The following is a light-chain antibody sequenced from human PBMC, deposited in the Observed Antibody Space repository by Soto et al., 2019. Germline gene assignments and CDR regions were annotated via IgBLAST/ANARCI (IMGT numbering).Light chain of an antibody. J-gene: IGKJ5*01. CDR1: QSVSSSY. V-gene: IGKV3-20*01. CDR3: QHYVERSPIT. CDR2: GAS. Sequence: EIVLMQSPGSLSLSPGESATLSCRAIQSVSSSYLAWYQQKPGQAPRLLIYGASTRATGIPDRFSGSGSGTDFTLTISRLEPEDFALYYCQHYVERSPITFSQGTRLEIK.